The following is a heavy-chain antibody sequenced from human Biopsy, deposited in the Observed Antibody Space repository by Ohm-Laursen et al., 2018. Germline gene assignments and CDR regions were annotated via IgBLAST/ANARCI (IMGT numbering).Heavy chain of an antibody. V-gene: IGHV3-11*01. CDR2: ISGSGVTK. CDR1: GFTFGDYY. CDR3: ATDGAVSYNEN. D-gene: IGHD1-26*01. Sequence: GSLRLSCAASGFTFGDYYMSWIRQAPGKGLEWLSYISGSGVTKMYADSVKGRFTVSRDNAKNSLYLEMNNLTVEDTAVYYCATDGAVSYNENWGQGTLVSVSS. J-gene: IGHJ4*02.